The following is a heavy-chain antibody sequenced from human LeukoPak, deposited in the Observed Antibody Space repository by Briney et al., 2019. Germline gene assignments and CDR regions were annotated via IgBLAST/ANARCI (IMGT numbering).Heavy chain of an antibody. CDR2: IHSNGYT. CDR3: ARLWGSYRHFDY. V-gene: IGHV4-4*09. Sequence: SETLSLTCTVSGGSISGYYWSWIRQPPGQGLEWIAYIHSNGYTNYNPSLKSRVTISVDTSNNQFSLKVTSVTAADTAVYYCARLWGSYRHFDYWCQGTLVTVSS. D-gene: IGHD3-16*02. J-gene: IGHJ4*02. CDR1: GGSISGYY.